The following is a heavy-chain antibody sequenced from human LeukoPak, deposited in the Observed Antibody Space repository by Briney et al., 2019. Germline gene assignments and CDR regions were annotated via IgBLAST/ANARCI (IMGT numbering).Heavy chain of an antibody. J-gene: IGHJ6*02. CDR1: GFTFSSYG. CDR2: ISYDGSNK. D-gene: IGHD3-3*01. CDR3: AKDRRVLRFWEWLMDV. Sequence: GGSLRLSCAASGFTFSSYGMHWVRQAPGKGLEWVAVISYDGSNKYFADSVKGRFTISRDNSKNTLYLQMNSLRAEDTAVYYCAKDRRVLRFWEWLMDVWGQGTTVTVSS. V-gene: IGHV3-30*18.